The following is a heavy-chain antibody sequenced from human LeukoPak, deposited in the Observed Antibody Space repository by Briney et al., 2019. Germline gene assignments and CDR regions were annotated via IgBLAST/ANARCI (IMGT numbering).Heavy chain of an antibody. V-gene: IGHV3-23*01. CDR3: AKEFDDYYDSSGYYDDDAFDI. Sequence: RGSLRLSCAAPGFTFSSYAMSWVRQAPGKGLEWVSAISGSGGSTYYADSVKGRFTISRDNSKNTLYLQMNSLRAEDTAVYYCAKEFDDYYDSSGYYDDDAFDIWGQGTMVTVSS. CDR2: ISGSGGST. D-gene: IGHD3-22*01. CDR1: GFTFSSYA. J-gene: IGHJ3*02.